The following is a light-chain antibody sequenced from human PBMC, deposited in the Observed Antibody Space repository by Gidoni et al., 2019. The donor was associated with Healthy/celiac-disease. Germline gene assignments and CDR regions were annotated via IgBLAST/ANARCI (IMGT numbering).Light chain of an antibody. Sequence: DIVMTQPPDSLAASLGESVTINCKSSQSVLYSSNNKNYLAWYQQKPGQPPKLLIYWASTRESGVPDRFSGSGSGTDFTLTISSLQAEDVAVYYCQQYYSTPYTFGQGTKLEIK. CDR2: WAS. CDR3: QQYYSTPYT. V-gene: IGKV4-1*01. CDR1: QSVLYSSNNKNY. J-gene: IGKJ2*01.